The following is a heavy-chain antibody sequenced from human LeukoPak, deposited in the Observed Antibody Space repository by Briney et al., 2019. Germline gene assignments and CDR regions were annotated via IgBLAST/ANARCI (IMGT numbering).Heavy chain of an antibody. J-gene: IGHJ2*01. CDR1: GFTFSNNW. D-gene: IGHD3-22*01. V-gene: IGHV3-7*01. Sequence: PGGSLRLSCAASGFTFSNNWMTWVRQAPGKGLEWVAGVKKDASEKYYVDSVKGRFTISRDNAKNSLYLQMNSLRAEDTAVYYCARVTWDSSGLYWYFDLWGRGTLVTVSS. CDR2: VKKDASEK. CDR3: ARVTWDSSGLYWYFDL.